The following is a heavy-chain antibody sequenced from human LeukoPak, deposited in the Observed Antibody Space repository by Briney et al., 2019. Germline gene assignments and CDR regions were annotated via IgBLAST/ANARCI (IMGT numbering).Heavy chain of an antibody. CDR2: INLDGSST. Sequence: GGSLRLSCAASGFTFSSYWMNWVRQAPGKGLVWVSHINLDGSSTNYAESVKGRFTISRDNAKNTLYLQMNSLRAEDTAVYYCAELGITMIGGVWGKGTTVTISS. D-gene: IGHD3-10*02. J-gene: IGHJ6*04. CDR3: AELGITMIGGV. CDR1: GFTFSSYW. V-gene: IGHV3-74*01.